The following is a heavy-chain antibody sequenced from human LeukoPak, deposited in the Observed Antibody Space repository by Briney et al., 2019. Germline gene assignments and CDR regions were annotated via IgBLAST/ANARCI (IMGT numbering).Heavy chain of an antibody. Sequence: ASVKVSCKASGYTFTSYAMHWVRQAPGQRLEWMGWINAGNGNTKYSQKFQGRVTITRDTSASTAYMELSGLRSEDTAVYYCARGVIRGYYFDYWGQGTLVTVSS. CDR1: GYTFTSYA. J-gene: IGHJ4*02. CDR3: ARGVIRGYYFDY. D-gene: IGHD3-10*01. V-gene: IGHV1-3*01. CDR2: INAGNGNT.